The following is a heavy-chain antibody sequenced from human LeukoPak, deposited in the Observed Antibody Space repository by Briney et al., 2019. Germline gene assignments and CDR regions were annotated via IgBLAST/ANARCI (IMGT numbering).Heavy chain of an antibody. CDR3: ARVSPDSFTYYYDSSGYYFDY. Sequence: SETLSLTCTVSGGSISSSSYYWGWIRQPPGKGLEWIGSIYYSGSTYYNPSLKSRVTISVDTSKNQFSLKLSSVTAADTAVYCCARVSPDSFTYYYDSSGYYFDYWGQGTLVTVSS. CDR2: IYYSGST. D-gene: IGHD3-22*01. J-gene: IGHJ4*02. V-gene: IGHV4-39*07. CDR1: GGSISSSSYY.